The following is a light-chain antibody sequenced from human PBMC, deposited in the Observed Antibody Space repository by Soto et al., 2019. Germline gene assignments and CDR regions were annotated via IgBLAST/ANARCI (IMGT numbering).Light chain of an antibody. Sequence: IVLTQSPGTLSLSPGERATLSCRASQSISSTYLTWYHQRPGQAPRLLIYDASRRATGIPDRFSGSGSGTDFSLTISSLEPEDFAVYYCQHYDSARWTFGLGTKVDI. CDR1: QSISSTY. CDR3: QHYDSARWT. J-gene: IGKJ1*01. CDR2: DAS. V-gene: IGKV3-20*01.